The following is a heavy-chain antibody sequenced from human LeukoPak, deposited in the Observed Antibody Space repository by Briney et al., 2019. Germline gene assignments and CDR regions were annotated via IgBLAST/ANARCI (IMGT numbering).Heavy chain of an antibody. CDR3: AKDVTSGYDFLITFDY. V-gene: IGHV3-23*01. Sequence: PGGSLRLSCAASGFTFSSYAMSWVRQAPGKGLEWVSAISGSGGSTYYADSVKGRFTISRDNSKNTLYLQMNSLRAEDTAVYYCAKDVTSGYDFLITFDYWGQGTLVTVSS. CDR2: ISGSGGST. CDR1: GFTFSSYA. J-gene: IGHJ4*02. D-gene: IGHD5-12*01.